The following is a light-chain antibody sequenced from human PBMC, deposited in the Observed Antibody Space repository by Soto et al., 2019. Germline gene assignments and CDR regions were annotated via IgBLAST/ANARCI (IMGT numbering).Light chain of an antibody. V-gene: IGKV1-13*02. CDR1: QGISSA. Sequence: AIQLTQSPSSLSASVGDRVTITCRARQGISSALAWYQQKPGKAPKLLIYDASSLESGVPSRFSGRGSGTDFNLTISSLQPEDFATYECEQFNSYPHGTFGGGTKVDIK. CDR2: DAS. J-gene: IGKJ4*01. CDR3: EQFNSYPHGT.